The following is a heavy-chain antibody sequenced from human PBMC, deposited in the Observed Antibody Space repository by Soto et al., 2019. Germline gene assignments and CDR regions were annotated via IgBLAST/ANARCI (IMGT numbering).Heavy chain of an antibody. CDR2: IYYSGST. Sequence: SETLSLTCTVSGGSISSYYWSWIRQPPGKGLEWIGYIYYSGSTNYNPSLKSRVTISVDTSKNQFSLKLSSVTAADTAVYYCAGTTSHYWYYIDVWRKGTTVTVSS. CDR1: GGSISSYY. J-gene: IGHJ6*03. D-gene: IGHD1-7*01. V-gene: IGHV4-59*01. CDR3: AGTTSHYWYYIDV.